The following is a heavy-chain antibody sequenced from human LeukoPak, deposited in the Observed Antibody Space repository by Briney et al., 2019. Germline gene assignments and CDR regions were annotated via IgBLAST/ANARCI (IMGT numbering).Heavy chain of an antibody. D-gene: IGHD3-9*01. Sequence: GGSLRLSCSASGLIFSSYAMHWVRQAPGKRLEYVSGISSNGGRTYYADSVTGRFTISRDNPKNTLYVQMSSLRNEDTAVYYCVKAQSTGWSSFDYWGQGTLVTVSS. CDR2: ISSNGGRT. CDR3: VKAQSTGWSSFDY. J-gene: IGHJ4*02. CDR1: GLIFSSYA. V-gene: IGHV3-64*05.